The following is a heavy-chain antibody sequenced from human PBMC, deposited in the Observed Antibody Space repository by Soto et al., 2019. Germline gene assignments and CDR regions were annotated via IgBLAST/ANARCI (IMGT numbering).Heavy chain of an antibody. Sequence: QVQLVQSGAEVKKPGASVKVSCKASGYTFTSYPIHWVRQAPGQRPEWMGWINADNGNTKYSQKFQGRVTITRDTSASTAYMELRSLRSEDTAVYYCARDVGATGDWGQGTLVTVSS. D-gene: IGHD1-26*01. V-gene: IGHV1-3*01. CDR1: GYTFTSYP. J-gene: IGHJ4*02. CDR2: INADNGNT. CDR3: ARDVGATGD.